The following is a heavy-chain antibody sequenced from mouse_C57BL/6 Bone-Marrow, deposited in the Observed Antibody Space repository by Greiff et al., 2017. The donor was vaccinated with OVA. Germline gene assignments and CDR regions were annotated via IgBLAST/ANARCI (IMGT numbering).Heavy chain of an antibody. CDR2: IYPGDGDT. CDR3: ARIDGYYYWCFDV. D-gene: IGHD2-3*01. CDR1: GYAFSSSW. Sequence: VQLQQSGPELVKPGASVKISCKASGYAFSSSWMNWVKQRPGKGLEWIGRIYPGDGDTNYNGKFKGKATLTADKSSSTAYMQLSSLTSEDSAVYFCARIDGYYYWCFDVWGTGTTVTVSS. J-gene: IGHJ1*03. V-gene: IGHV1-82*01.